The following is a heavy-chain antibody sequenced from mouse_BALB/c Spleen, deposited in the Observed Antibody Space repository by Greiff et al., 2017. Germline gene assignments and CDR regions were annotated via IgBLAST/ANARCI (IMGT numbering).Heavy chain of an antibody. Sequence: EVMLVESGGDLVKPGGSLKLSCAASGFTFSSYGMSWVRQTPDKRLEWVATISSGGSYTYYPDSVKGRFTISRDNAKNTLYLQMSSLKSEDTAMYYCARQGGNGDYWGQGTTLTVSS. D-gene: IGHD2-1*01. J-gene: IGHJ2*01. CDR1: GFTFSSYG. CDR3: ARQGGNGDY. V-gene: IGHV5-6*02. CDR2: ISSGGSYT.